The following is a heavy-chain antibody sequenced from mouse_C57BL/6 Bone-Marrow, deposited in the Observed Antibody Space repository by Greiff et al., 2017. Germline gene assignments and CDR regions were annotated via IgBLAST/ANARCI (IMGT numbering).Heavy chain of an antibody. Sequence: EVKLMESGGGLVKPGGSLKLSCAASGFTFSDYGMHWVRQAPEKGLEWVAYISSGSSTIYYADTVKGRFTISRDNAKNTLFLQMTSLRSEDTAMDCCARLAYWGQGTLVTVSA. CDR3: ARLAY. CDR1: GFTFSDYG. V-gene: IGHV5-17*01. CDR2: ISSGSSTI. J-gene: IGHJ3*01.